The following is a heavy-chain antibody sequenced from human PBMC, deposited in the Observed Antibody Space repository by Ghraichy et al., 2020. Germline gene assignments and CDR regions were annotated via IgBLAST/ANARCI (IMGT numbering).Heavy chain of an antibody. V-gene: IGHV3-48*02. Sequence: GESLNISCVGSGFTFSGYSMNWVRQSPGKRPEGGSYITSSGSFKSYADSVKGRFTISRDNAQNSLSLQMNSLTDEDMAVYYCARGSRVVRFYYYDGMYVWGQGTTVTVSS. CDR2: ITSSGSFK. D-gene: IGHD4-23*01. CDR1: GFTFSGYS. CDR3: ARGSRVVRFYYYDGMYV. J-gene: IGHJ6*02.